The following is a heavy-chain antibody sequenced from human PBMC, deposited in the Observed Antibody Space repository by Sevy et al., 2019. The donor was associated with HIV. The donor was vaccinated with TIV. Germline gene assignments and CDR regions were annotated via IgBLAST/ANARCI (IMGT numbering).Heavy chain of an antibody. Sequence: GGFLRLSCAASGFTFSSHAMHWVRQAPGKGLEWVALISYDGVIKYYAESVKGRFTISIDNSKSTLYLQMNSLRADDTAVYYCAREAGYSTGWSPGNYWGQGTLVTVSS. D-gene: IGHD6-19*01. CDR1: GFTFSSHA. V-gene: IGHV3-30*14. CDR3: AREAGYSTGWSPGNY. J-gene: IGHJ4*02. CDR2: ISYDGVIK.